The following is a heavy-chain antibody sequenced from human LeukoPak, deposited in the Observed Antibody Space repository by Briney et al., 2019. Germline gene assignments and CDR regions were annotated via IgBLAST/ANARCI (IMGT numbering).Heavy chain of an antibody. CDR3: TSLNFPDSSSYYDY. J-gene: IGHJ4*02. D-gene: IGHD3-22*01. CDR2: INHNSGGT. CDR1: GSTFTGHY. Sequence: SVKVSCKASGSTFTGHYMHWVRQAPGQGLDWMGWINHNSGGTNYAQKFQGRVTMTRDTSITTAYMELSRLRSDDTAVYYCTSLNFPDSSSYYDYWGQGTLVTVSS. V-gene: IGHV1-2*02.